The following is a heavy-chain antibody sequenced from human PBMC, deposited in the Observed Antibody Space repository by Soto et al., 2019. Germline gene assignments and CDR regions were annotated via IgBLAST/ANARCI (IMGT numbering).Heavy chain of an antibody. CDR2: VFHTGST. V-gene: IGHV4-59*01. CDR3: ATGYYDTSGQSNTFDI. CDR1: GASITSSY. J-gene: IGHJ3*02. Sequence: SETLSLTCTVSGASITSSYWSWIRQSPEKGLEWIAYVFHTGSTNYNPSLKGRVTASVDTSKNQFSLKLRSVTAADSAVYYCATGYYDTSGQSNTFDIWGQGTMVTVSS. D-gene: IGHD3-22*01.